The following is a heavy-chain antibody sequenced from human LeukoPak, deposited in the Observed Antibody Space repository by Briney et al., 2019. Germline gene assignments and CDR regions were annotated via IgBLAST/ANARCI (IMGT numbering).Heavy chain of an antibody. Sequence: GGSLRLSCAASGFTFSSYSMNWVRQAPGKGLEWAPSISSSSSYIYYADSVKGRFTISRDNSKNTLYLQMNSLRAEDTAVYYCAKGGVWFGNSNPWGQGTLVTVSS. V-gene: IGHV3-21*01. J-gene: IGHJ5*02. D-gene: IGHD3-10*01. CDR3: AKGGVWFGNSNP. CDR2: ISSSSSYI. CDR1: GFTFSSYS.